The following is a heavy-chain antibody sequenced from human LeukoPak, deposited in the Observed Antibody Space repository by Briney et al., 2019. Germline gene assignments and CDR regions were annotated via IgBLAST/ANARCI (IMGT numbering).Heavy chain of an antibody. CDR2: ISDRVDT. CDR1: GGSINNSPYY. V-gene: IGHV4-39*01. Sequence: SETLSLTCTVSGGSINNSPYYWAWIRQPPGRGLEWIGSISDRVDTYHNPSLKSRVTISVDTSKNQFSLSVISVTAADTAVYFCARPTAGPATQGYDSWGQGILVTVAS. D-gene: IGHD1-1*01. CDR3: ARPTAGPATQGYDS. J-gene: IGHJ4*02.